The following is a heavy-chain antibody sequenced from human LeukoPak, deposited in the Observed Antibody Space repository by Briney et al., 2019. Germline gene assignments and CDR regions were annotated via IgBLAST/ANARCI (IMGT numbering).Heavy chain of an antibody. CDR2: IYSGGGT. D-gene: IGHD6-19*01. CDR3: ARGAYTSGWYLDY. V-gene: IGHV3-66*01. CDR1: GLTVSNNY. Sequence: QSGGSLRLSCAASGLTVSNNYMSWVRQAQGKGLEWVSVIYSGGGTYYPDSVKGRLTISKEYSKNSLYLLMNSLRAEDTAVYYCARGAYTSGWYLDYWGQGALVTVSS. J-gene: IGHJ4*02.